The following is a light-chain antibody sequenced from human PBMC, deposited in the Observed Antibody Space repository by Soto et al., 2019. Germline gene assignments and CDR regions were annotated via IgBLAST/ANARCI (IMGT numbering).Light chain of an antibody. J-gene: IGKJ4*01. Sequence: DIVLTQSPLSLPVAPGEPASISCRSSRSLLSSTGNTYLDWYLQKPGQSPQVLIYLGSNRASGVTARFSGSGSGTEFTLKISRVESEDVGVYYCMHGLTTPLTCGGGTKVEIK. CDR2: LGS. CDR3: MHGLTTPLT. CDR1: RSLLSSTGNTY. V-gene: IGKV2-28*01.